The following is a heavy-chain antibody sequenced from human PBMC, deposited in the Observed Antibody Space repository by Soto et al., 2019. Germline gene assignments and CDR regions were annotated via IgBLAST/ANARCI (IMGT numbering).Heavy chain of an antibody. Sequence: PGGSLRLSCAASGFTFSSYSMNWVRQAPGKGLEWVSYISSSSSTIYYADSVKGRFTISRDNAKNSLYLQMNSLRDEDTAVYYCARDAAQDDSSGYVLGTPPDNWGQGTLVTVSS. J-gene: IGHJ4*02. CDR2: ISSSSSTI. CDR3: ARDAAQDDSSGYVLGTPPDN. CDR1: GFTFSSYS. V-gene: IGHV3-48*02. D-gene: IGHD3-22*01.